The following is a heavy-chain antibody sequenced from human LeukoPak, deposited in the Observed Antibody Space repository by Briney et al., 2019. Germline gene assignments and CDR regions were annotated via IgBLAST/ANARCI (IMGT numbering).Heavy chain of an antibody. CDR2: IYTSGST. Sequence: SETLSLTCTVSGGSISSGTYHWTWIRQSAGKGLEWIGRIYTSGSTNYNPSLKSRVTTSLDTSKNQFSLKLSSVAAADTAVYYCARAYDISGYLRAFDPWGQGTLVTVSS. J-gene: IGHJ5*02. D-gene: IGHD3-22*01. CDR1: GGSISSGTYH. CDR3: ARAYDISGYLRAFDP. V-gene: IGHV4-61*02.